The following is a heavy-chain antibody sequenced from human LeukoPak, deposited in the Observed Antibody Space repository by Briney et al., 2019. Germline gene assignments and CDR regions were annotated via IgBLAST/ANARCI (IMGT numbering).Heavy chain of an antibody. CDR3: ARDPETGYFDY. CDR2: ISGSGGST. J-gene: IGHJ4*02. CDR1: GFTFSSYA. D-gene: IGHD1-14*01. Sequence: GGSLRLSCAASGFTFSSYAMSWVRQAPGKGLEWVSAISGSGGSTYYADSVKGRFTISRDYSKNTLYLQMSSLRAEDTAVYYCARDPETGYFDYWGQGTLVTVSS. V-gene: IGHV3-23*01.